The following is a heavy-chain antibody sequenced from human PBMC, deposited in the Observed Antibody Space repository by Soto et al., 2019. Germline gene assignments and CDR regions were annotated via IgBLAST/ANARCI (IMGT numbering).Heavy chain of an antibody. Sequence: GGSLRLSCAAPGFTFSSYGMHWVRQAPGKGLEWVAVIWYDGSNKYYADSVKGRFTISRDNSKNTLYLQMNSLRAEDTAVYYCARDEYYDILTGYYTWAFDIWGQGTMVTVSS. J-gene: IGHJ3*02. D-gene: IGHD3-9*01. CDR3: ARDEYYDILTGYYTWAFDI. CDR2: IWYDGSNK. CDR1: GFTFSSYG. V-gene: IGHV3-33*01.